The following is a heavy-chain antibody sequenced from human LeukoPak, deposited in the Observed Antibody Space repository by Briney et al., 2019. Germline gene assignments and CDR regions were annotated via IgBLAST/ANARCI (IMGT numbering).Heavy chain of an antibody. CDR2: ISSSSSSTI. V-gene: IGHV3-48*04. CDR1: GFTFSSYS. Sequence: GGSLRLSCAASGFTFSSYSMNWVRQAPGKGLEWVSYISSSSSSTIYYADSVKGRFTISRDNAKNSLYLQMSSLRAEDTAVYYCAREAGYSYGYAHDAFDIWGQGTMVTVSS. CDR3: AREAGYSYGYAHDAFDI. D-gene: IGHD5-18*01. J-gene: IGHJ3*02.